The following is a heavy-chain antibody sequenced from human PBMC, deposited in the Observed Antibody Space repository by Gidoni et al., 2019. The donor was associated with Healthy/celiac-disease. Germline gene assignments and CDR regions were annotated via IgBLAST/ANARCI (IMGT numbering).Heavy chain of an antibody. CDR3: ARHESSSSHFDY. V-gene: IGHV4-59*08. J-gene: IGHJ4*02. Sequence: QVQLQESGPGLVKPSETLSLTCTVSGGSISSYYWSWIRQPPGKGLEWIGYIYYSGSTNYNPSLKSRVTISVDTSKNQFSLKLSSVTAADTAVYYWARHESSSSHFDYWGQGTLVTVSS. D-gene: IGHD6-13*01. CDR2: IYYSGST. CDR1: GGSISSYY.